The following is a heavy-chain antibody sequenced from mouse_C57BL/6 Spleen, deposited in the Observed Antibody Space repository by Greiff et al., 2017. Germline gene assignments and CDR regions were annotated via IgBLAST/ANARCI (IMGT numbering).Heavy chain of an antibody. Sequence: VKLQQSGAELVRPGTSVKVSCKASGYAFTNYLIEWVKQRPGQGLEWIGVINPGSGGTNYNEKFKGKATLTADKSSSTAYMQLSSLTSEDSAVYFCARSRDPYAMDYWGQGTSVTVSS. V-gene: IGHV1-54*01. J-gene: IGHJ4*01. CDR3: ARSRDPYAMDY. CDR1: GYAFTNYL. CDR2: INPGSGGT.